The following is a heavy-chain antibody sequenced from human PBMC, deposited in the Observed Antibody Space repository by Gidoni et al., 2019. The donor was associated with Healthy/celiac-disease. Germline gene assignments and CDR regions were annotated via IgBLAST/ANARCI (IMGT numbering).Heavy chain of an antibody. D-gene: IGHD3-22*01. V-gene: IGHV3-23*01. Sequence: EVQLLESGGGLVQPGGSLRLSCAASGFTFSSYAMSWVRQAPGKGLEWVSAISGSGGSTYYADSVKGRFTISRDNSKNTLYLQMNSLRAEDTAVYYCANPTHYYDSSGYQDWGQGTLVTVSS. CDR3: ANPTHYYDSSGYQD. CDR1: GFTFSSYA. J-gene: IGHJ4*02. CDR2: ISGSGGST.